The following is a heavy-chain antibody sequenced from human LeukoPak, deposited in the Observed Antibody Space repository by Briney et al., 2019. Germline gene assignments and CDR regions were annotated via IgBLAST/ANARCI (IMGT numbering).Heavy chain of an antibody. V-gene: IGHV3-33*01. D-gene: IGHD6-19*01. Sequence: GSLRPSCAASGFTFSSSGMHCVRQAPGKGRGWVAVIWNVGSNKYYAASVKGRFTFPRDNSMNTLYLQRNSLRAEDTAVYYCARRSGILFDYWGQRTLVTVS. J-gene: IGHJ4*02. CDR3: ARRSGILFDY. CDR1: GFTFSSSG. CDR2: IWNVGSNK.